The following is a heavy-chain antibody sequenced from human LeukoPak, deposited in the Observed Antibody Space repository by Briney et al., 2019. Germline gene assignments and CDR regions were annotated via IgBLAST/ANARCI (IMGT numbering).Heavy chain of an antibody. Sequence: SETLSLTCTVSGGSISSYYWSWIRQPPGKGLEWIGYIYYSGNTNYNPSLKSRVTISVDTSKNQFSLKLSSVTAADTAVYYCARKRLNWFDPWGQGTLVTVSS. V-gene: IGHV4-59*01. J-gene: IGHJ5*02. CDR3: ARKRLNWFDP. CDR2: IYYSGNT. CDR1: GGSISSYY.